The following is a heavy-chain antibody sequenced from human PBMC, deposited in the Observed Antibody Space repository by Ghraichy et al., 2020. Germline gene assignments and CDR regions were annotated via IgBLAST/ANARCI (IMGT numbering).Heavy chain of an antibody. CDR3: ARDFRATSYYYYGMDV. Sequence: ASVKVSCKASGYTFTSYGISWVRQAPGQGLEWMGWISAYNGNTNYAQKLQGRVTMTTDTSTSTAYMELRSLRSDDTAVYYCARDFRATSYYYYGMDVWGQGTTVTVSS. V-gene: IGHV1-18*01. CDR2: ISAYNGNT. D-gene: IGHD5-24*01. CDR1: GYTFTSYG. J-gene: IGHJ6*02.